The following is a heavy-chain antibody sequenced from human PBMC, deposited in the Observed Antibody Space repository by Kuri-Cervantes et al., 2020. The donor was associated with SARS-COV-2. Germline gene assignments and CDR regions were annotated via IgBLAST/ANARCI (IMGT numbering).Heavy chain of an antibody. Sequence: SCAVYGGSFSGYYRSWIRQPPGKGLEWIGYIYYSGSTYYNPSLKSRVTISVDTSKNQFSLKLSSVTAADTAVYYCAREGGYCGGDCYSQGYYFDYWGQGTLVTVSS. J-gene: IGHJ4*02. CDR3: AREGGYCGGDCYSQGYYFDY. CDR2: IYYSGST. CDR1: GGSFSGYY. D-gene: IGHD2-21*01. V-gene: IGHV4-34*09.